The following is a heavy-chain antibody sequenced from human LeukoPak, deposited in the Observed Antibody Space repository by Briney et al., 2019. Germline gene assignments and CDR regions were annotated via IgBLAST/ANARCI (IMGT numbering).Heavy chain of an antibody. CDR3: ASGWYPFYFDY. J-gene: IGHJ4*02. CDR1: GYTFTSYY. Sequence: ASVKVSCKASGYTFTSYYMHWVRQAPGQGLEWMGWISAYNGNTNYAQKLQGRVTMTTDTSTSTAYMELRSLRSDDTAVYYCASGWYPFYFDYWGQGTLVTVSS. D-gene: IGHD6-19*01. CDR2: ISAYNGNT. V-gene: IGHV1-18*04.